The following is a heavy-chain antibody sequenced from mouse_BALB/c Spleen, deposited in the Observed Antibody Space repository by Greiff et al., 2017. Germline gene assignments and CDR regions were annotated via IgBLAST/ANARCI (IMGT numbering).Heavy chain of an antibody. CDR3: ARGDGNYVYYYAMDY. J-gene: IGHJ4*01. CDR1: GFTFSSYG. V-gene: IGHV5-6*01. D-gene: IGHD2-1*01. CDR2: ISSGGSYT. Sequence: EVNVVESGGDLVKPGGSLKLSCAASGFTFSSYGMSWVRQTPDKRLEWVATISSGGSYTYYPDSVKGRFTISRDNAKNTLYLQMSSLKSEDTAMYYCARGDGNYVYYYAMDYWGQGTSVTVSS.